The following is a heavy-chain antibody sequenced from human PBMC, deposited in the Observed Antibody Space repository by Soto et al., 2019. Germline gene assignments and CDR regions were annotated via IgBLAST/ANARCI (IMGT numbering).Heavy chain of an antibody. V-gene: IGHV4-39*01. CDR2: IYYSGST. CDR3: ARHLVVAARPWNWFDP. Sequence: PSETLSLTCTVSGGSISSSSYYWGWIRQPPGKGLEWIGSIYYSGSTYYNPSPKSRVTISVDTSKNQFSLKLSSVTAADTAVYYCARHLVVAARPWNWFDPWGQGTLVTVSS. J-gene: IGHJ5*02. CDR1: GGSISSSSYY. D-gene: IGHD6-6*01.